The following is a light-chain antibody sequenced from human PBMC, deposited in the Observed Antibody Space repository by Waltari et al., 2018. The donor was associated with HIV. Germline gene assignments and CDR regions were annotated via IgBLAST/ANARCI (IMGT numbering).Light chain of an antibody. CDR1: QSVSSGS. Sequence: EIVLTQSPGTLSLSPGERAIFSCRASQSVSSGSLAWYQQKPGQAPRLLIYGASNRATGIPDRCSGSGSGTDFTLTISRLDPEDFAVYFCQQYADSPRTFGQGTKLEIK. V-gene: IGKV3-20*01. CDR3: QQYADSPRT. CDR2: GAS. J-gene: IGKJ1*01.